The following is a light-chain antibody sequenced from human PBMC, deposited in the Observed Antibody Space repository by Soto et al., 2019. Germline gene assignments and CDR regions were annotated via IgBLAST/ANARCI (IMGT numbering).Light chain of an antibody. V-gene: IGLV1-40*01. CDR2: GNT. CDR1: SSNIGAGYD. CDR3: LSFDSSLSVV. J-gene: IGLJ2*01. Sequence: QSALTQPPSVSGAPGQRVTISCTGSSSNIGAGYDVHWYQQLPGRAPKLLIYGNTNRPSGVPDRFSGSKSGTSASLAITGLQAEDKADYYCLSFDSSLSVVFGGGTKLTVL.